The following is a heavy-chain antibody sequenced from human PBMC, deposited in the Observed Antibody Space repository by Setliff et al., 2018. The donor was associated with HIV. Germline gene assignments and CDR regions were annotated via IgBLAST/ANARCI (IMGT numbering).Heavy chain of an antibody. CDR2: IHYRGST. CDR1: GGSIRSHY. J-gene: IGHJ5*01. D-gene: IGHD2-21*01. V-gene: IGHV4-59*11. Sequence: SETLSLTCTVSGGSIRSHYWNWIRQSPGKGLEWIGYIHYRGSTNYNPSLKSRVIISVDMSKNQFSLKLTSVTAADTDVYYCARDFEASYCGGDCYSGWFDSWGQGMLVTVSS. CDR3: ARDFEASYCGGDCYSGWFDS.